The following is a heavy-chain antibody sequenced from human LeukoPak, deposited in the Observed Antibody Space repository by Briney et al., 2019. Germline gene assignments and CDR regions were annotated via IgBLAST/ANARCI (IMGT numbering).Heavy chain of an antibody. V-gene: IGHV4-34*01. CDR1: GGSVRGYY. CDR3: ARAYYGDLYYYYYYMDV. D-gene: IGHD4-17*01. CDR2: INHSGST. J-gene: IGHJ6*03. Sequence: SETLSLTCAVYGGSVRGYYWSWIRQPPGKGLEWIGEINHSGSTNYNPSLKSRVTISVDTSKNQFSLKLSSVTAADTAVYYCARAYYGDLYYYYYYMDVWGKGTTVTVSS.